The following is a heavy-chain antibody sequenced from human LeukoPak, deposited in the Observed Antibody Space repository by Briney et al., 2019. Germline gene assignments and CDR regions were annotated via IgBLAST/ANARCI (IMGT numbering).Heavy chain of an antibody. D-gene: IGHD2-15*01. V-gene: IGHV1-69*01. CDR3: AREACSGGSCYYIFDY. Sequence: VASVKVSCKASGGTFSGYAISWVRQAPGQGLEWMGAIIPIFGTANYAQKFQGRVTITADESTSTAYMELSSLRSEDTAVYYCAREACSGGSCYYIFDYWGQRTLVTVSS. CDR2: IIPIFGTA. CDR1: GGTFSGYA. J-gene: IGHJ4*02.